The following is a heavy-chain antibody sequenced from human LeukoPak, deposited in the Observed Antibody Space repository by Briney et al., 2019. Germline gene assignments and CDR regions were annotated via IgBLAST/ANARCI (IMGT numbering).Heavy chain of an antibody. CDR2: IYYSGTT. Sequence: SETLSLTCTVSGGSISSSGYYWGWIRQPPGKGLEWIASIYYSGTTYYNPSLKSRITISVDTSKNQLSLKLSSLTAADTAVYYCARHEYSGSYYGLSWFDPWGQGTLVTVSS. CDR3: ARHEYSGSYYGLSWFDP. D-gene: IGHD1-26*01. J-gene: IGHJ5*02. V-gene: IGHV4-39*01. CDR1: GGSISSSGYY.